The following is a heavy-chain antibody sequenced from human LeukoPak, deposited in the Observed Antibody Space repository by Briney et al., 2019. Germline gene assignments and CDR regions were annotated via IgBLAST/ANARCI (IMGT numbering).Heavy chain of an antibody. CDR1: GFTFSSYG. D-gene: IGHD5-18*01. Sequence: PGGSLRLSCAASGFTFSSYGMHWVRQAPGKGLEWVAVISYDGSNKYYADSVKGRFTISRDNSKNTLYLQMNSLRAEDTAVYYCAKGGNTAMVSLFDYWGQGTLVTVSS. V-gene: IGHV3-30*18. J-gene: IGHJ4*02. CDR3: AKGGNTAMVSLFDY. CDR2: ISYDGSNK.